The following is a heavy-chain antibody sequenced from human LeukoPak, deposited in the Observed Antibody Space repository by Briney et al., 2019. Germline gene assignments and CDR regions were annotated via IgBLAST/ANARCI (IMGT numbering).Heavy chain of an antibody. J-gene: IGHJ4*02. CDR3: ARVDPSSSSQALDS. Sequence: SVKVSCKASGGTFSSYAISWVRQAPGQGLEWMGGIVPMFGTATYARKFQGRVTITTDESTSTAYMELSSLRSEDTAVYYCARVDPSSSSQALDSWGQGTLVTVSS. D-gene: IGHD6-6*01. CDR2: IVPMFGTA. V-gene: IGHV1-69*05. CDR1: GGTFSSYA.